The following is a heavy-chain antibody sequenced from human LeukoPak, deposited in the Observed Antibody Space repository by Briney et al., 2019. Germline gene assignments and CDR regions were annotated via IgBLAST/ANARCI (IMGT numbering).Heavy chain of an antibody. V-gene: IGHV3-21*04. CDR3: ARDLAQWFGELSRFVY. CDR1: GFTFSSYS. D-gene: IGHD3-10*01. J-gene: IGHJ4*02. Sequence: GGSLRLSCAASGFTFSSYSMNWVRQAPGKGLEWVSSISSSSSYIYYADSVKGRFTISRDNSKNTLYLQMNSLRAEDTAVYYCARDLAQWFGELSRFVYWGQGTLVTVSS. CDR2: ISSSSSYI.